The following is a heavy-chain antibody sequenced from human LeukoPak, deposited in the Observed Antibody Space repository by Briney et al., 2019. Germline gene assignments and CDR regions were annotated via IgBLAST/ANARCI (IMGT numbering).Heavy chain of an antibody. CDR3: ARVLLWFGEPTRGMDV. V-gene: IGHV3-48*03. D-gene: IGHD3-10*01. CDR1: GFTFSSYE. Sequence: GGSLRLSCAASGFTFSSYEMNWVRQAPGKGLEWVSYISSSGSTIYYADSVKGRFTISRDNAKNSLYLRMNSLRAEDTAVYYCARVLLWFGEPTRGMDVWGQGTTVTVSS. CDR2: ISSSGSTI. J-gene: IGHJ6*02.